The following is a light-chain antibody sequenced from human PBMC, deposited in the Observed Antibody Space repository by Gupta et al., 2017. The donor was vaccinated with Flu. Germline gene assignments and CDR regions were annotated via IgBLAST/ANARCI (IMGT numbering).Light chain of an antibody. V-gene: IGKV1-5*03. CDR1: QSIGRS. CDR3: QQYNSYPFT. Sequence: IQMNQSPSTLSASVGDRVTITCRASQSIGRSLAWYQQKSGKAPKFLIYGASSLESGVPSRFSGSGSGTEFTLTISSLQPGDFATYYCQQYNSYPFTFGQGTKLEIK. CDR2: GAS. J-gene: IGKJ2*01.